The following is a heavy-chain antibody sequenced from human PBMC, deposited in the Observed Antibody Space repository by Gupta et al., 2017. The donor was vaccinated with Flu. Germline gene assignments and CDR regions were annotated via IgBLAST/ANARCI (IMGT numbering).Heavy chain of an antibody. CDR3: ARETVTDYDGMDV. V-gene: IGHV1-3*01. CDR2: INAGNGHT. D-gene: IGHD4-4*01. J-gene: IGHJ6*02. CDR1: GYTFSSYA. Sequence: QVQLVQSGAEVKKHGASVKVSCKASGYTFSSYAMHWVRQAPGQRLEWMGWINAGNGHTKYSQKFQGRVTITRDTSATTAYMELSSLRSEDTAVYYCARETVTDYDGMDVWGQGTTVTVSS.